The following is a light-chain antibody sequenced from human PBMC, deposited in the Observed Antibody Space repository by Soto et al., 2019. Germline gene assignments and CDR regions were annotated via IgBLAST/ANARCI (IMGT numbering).Light chain of an antibody. CDR2: GAS. CDR3: QQYNSWPPIT. CDR1: QSVGST. Sequence: EIVLTQSPAALSVSPGERATLPCWASQSVGSTLNWYQQRPGQAPRLVIYGASTRATGIPARFSGGGSGTEFTPTISSLQSEDFAVYYCQQYNSWPPITFGQGTRLEIK. V-gene: IGKV3-15*01. J-gene: IGKJ5*01.